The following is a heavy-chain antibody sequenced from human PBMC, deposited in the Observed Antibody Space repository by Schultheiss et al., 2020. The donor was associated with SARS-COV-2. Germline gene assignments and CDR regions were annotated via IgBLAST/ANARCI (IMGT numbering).Heavy chain of an antibody. Sequence: SGPTLVKPTQTLTLTCTFSGFSLSTSGMCVSWFRQPPGKALEWLARIDWDDDKYYSTSLKTRLTISKDTSKNQVVLTMTNMDPVDTATYYCARVDMAAAGTAPFFDYWGQGILVTVSS. CDR1: GFSLSTSGMC. CDR3: ARVDMAAAGTAPFFDY. J-gene: IGHJ4*02. V-gene: IGHV2-70*11. D-gene: IGHD6-13*01. CDR2: IDWDDDK.